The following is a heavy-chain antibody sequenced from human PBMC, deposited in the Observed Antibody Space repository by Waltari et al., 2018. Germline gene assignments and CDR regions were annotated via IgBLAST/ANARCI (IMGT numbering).Heavy chain of an antibody. V-gene: IGHV4-39*01. J-gene: IGHJ4*02. CDR2: IYYSGST. Sequence: QLQLQESGPGLVKPSETLSLTCTVSGGSIRSSSYYWGWLRQPPGKGLEWIGSIYYSGSTYYNPSRKSRVTISVDTSKNQFSLKLSSVTAADTAVYYCARLLWFGELSQFDYWGQGTLVTVSS. CDR1: GGSIRSSSYY. D-gene: IGHD3-10*01. CDR3: ARLLWFGELSQFDY.